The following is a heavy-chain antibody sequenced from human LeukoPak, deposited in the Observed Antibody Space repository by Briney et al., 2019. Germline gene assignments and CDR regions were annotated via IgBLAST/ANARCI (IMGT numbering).Heavy chain of an antibody. Sequence: SETLSLTCTVSGGSISSSSHFWGWIRQPPGKGLECIALMSYSGRTHYSPSLRSRVTISVDTSRNQFSLQMSSMTAADTALYYCARVGSCGGDTCAWDLWGPGTLVTVSS. CDR2: MSYSGRT. CDR3: ARVGSCGGDTCAWDL. D-gene: IGHD2-21*01. CDR1: GGSISSSSHF. J-gene: IGHJ5*02. V-gene: IGHV4-39*01.